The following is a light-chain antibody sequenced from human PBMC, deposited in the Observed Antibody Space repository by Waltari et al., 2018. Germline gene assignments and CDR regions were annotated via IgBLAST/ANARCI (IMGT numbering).Light chain of an antibody. V-gene: IGLV3-21*04. J-gene: IGLJ2*01. CDR2: YNS. CDR1: NIGSKS. CDR3: QVWDSTSDHVV. Sequence: SYVLTQPPSVSVAPGKTARITCAGNNIGSKSVNWYQQKPGQTPVLVIYYNSDWPSGIPERFSGSNSGNTATLTISRVEAGDEADYYCQVWDSTSDHVVFGGGTKLTVL.